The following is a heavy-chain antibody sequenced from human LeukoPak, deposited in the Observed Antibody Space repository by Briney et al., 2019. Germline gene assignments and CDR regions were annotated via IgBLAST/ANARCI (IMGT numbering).Heavy chain of an antibody. CDR3: AKVSGDSSGYYYFDY. V-gene: IGHV3-30*18. D-gene: IGHD3-22*01. Sequence: GRSLRLSCAASGFTFSSYGMHWVRQAPGKGLEWVAVISYDGSNKYYADSVKGRSTISRDNSKNTLYLQMNSLRAEDTAVYYCAKVSGDSSGYYYFDYWGQGTLVTVSS. CDR1: GFTFSSYG. CDR2: ISYDGSNK. J-gene: IGHJ4*02.